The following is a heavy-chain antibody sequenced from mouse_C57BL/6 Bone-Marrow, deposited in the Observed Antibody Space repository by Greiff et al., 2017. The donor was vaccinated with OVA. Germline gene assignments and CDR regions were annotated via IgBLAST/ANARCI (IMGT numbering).Heavy chain of an antibody. CDR3: ARMLSIWYFDV. CDR2: INPYNGGT. J-gene: IGHJ1*03. D-gene: IGHD2-10*02. Sequence: VQLKQSGPVLVKPGASVKMSCKASGYTFTDYYMNWVKQSHGKSLEWIGVINPYNGGTSYNQKFKGKATLTVDKSSSTADMELNSLTSEDSAVYYCARMLSIWYFDVWGTGTTVTVSS. CDR1: GYTFTDYY. V-gene: IGHV1-19*01.